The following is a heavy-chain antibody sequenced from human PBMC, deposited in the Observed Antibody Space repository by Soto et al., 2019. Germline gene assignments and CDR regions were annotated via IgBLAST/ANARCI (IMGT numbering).Heavy chain of an antibody. CDR1: GFTFSSYG. J-gene: IGHJ4*02. D-gene: IGHD4-17*01. V-gene: IGHV3-33*01. CDR3: ARERLRSRFDY. Sequence: LRLSCAASGFTFSSYGMHWVRQAPGKGLEWVAVIWYDGSNKYYADSVKGRFTISRDNSKNTLYLQMNSLRAEDTAVYYCARERLRSRFDYWGQGTLVTVSS. CDR2: IWYDGSNK.